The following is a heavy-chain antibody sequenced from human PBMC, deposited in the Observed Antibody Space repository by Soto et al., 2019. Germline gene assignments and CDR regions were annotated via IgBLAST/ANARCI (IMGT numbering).Heavy chain of an antibody. CDR1: GGSISSGDYY. V-gene: IGHV4-30-4*01. CDR3: ARGGASYYDFWSGYYEIDY. CDR2: IYYSGST. Sequence: SETLSLTCTVSGGSISSGDYYWSWIRQPPGKGLEWIGYIYYSGSTYYNPSLKSRVTISVDTSKNQFSLKLSSVTAADTAVYYCARGGASYYDFWSGYYEIDYWGQGTLVTVSS. D-gene: IGHD3-3*01. J-gene: IGHJ4*02.